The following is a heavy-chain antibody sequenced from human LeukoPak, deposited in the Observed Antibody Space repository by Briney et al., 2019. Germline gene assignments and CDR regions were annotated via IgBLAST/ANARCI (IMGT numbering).Heavy chain of an antibody. D-gene: IGHD1-26*01. CDR3: ARHRWELLSNFDY. V-gene: IGHV4-59*08. CDR1: GGSISSYY. J-gene: IGHJ4*02. Sequence: SETLSLTCIVSGGSISSYYWSWIRQPPGKGLEWIGYIYYSGSTNYNPSLKSRVTISVDTSKNQFSLKLSSVTAADTAVYYCARHRWELLSNFDYWGQGTLVTVSS. CDR2: IYYSGST.